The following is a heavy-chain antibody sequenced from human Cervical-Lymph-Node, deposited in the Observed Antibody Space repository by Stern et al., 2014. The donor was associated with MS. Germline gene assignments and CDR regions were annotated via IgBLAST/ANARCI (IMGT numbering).Heavy chain of an antibody. CDR3: ARDNGGWSVDS. CDR1: GYTFTRKK. D-gene: IGHD6-19*01. V-gene: IGHV1-46*01. Sequence: QVQLMQSGAEVKKPGASVKVSCKAFGYTFTRKKMHWVRQAPGQGLEWMGIINPGGGSTRYAQKLQGRVTMTRDTSTSTVYMELTSLRSEDTAVYSCARDNGGWSVDSWGQGTLVIVSS. J-gene: IGHJ4*02. CDR2: INPGGGST.